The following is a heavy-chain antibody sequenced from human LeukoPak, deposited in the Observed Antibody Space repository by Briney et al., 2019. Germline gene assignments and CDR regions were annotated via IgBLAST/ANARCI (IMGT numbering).Heavy chain of an antibody. Sequence: GGSLRLSCAASGFTFSSYAMSWVRQAPGKGLEWVSAISGSGGSTYYADSVKGRFTISRDNSKNTLYLQMNGLRAEDTAVYYCAKGSSFSRYYFDYWGQGTLVTVSS. CDR1: GFTFSSYA. CDR3: AKGSSFSRYYFDY. CDR2: ISGSGGST. J-gene: IGHJ4*02. V-gene: IGHV3-23*01.